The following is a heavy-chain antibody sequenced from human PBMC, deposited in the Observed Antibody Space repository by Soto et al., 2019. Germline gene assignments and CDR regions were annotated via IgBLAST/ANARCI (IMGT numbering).Heavy chain of an antibody. Sequence: GGSLRLSCAASGFTVSGNYMSWVRQAPGKGLEWVSVIYSGGSTYYADSVKGRFTISRDNSKNTLYLQMNSLRVEDTAVYYCARDSTVTKLFPGYYYGMDDWVQGTSVTVSS. D-gene: IGHD4-4*01. J-gene: IGHJ6*02. CDR1: GFTVSGNY. CDR3: ARDSTVTKLFPGYYYGMDD. CDR2: IYSGGST. V-gene: IGHV3-53*01.